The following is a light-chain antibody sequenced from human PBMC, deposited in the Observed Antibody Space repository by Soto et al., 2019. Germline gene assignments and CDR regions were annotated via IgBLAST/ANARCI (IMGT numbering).Light chain of an antibody. Sequence: EIVLTQSPATLSLSPGDTGTLSCRASQSVISNSLVWYQQKTGQVPRLLIYGASNRATGIPDRFSGSGSGTDFTLTISRLEPEDFAVYFCQQYGTSPWTFGQGTKVDIK. CDR3: QQYGTSPWT. J-gene: IGKJ1*01. CDR1: QSVISNS. CDR2: GAS. V-gene: IGKV3-20*01.